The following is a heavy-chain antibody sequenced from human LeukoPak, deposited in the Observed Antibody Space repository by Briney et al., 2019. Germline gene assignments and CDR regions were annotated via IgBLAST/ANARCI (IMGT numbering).Heavy chain of an antibody. Sequence: SETLSLTCTVSGGSISSSGYYWGWIRQPPGKGLEWIGSIYYSGSTYYNPSLKSRVTISVDTSKNQFSLKLSSVTAADTAVYYCARHVSVALSFLFDYWGQGTLVTVSS. J-gene: IGHJ4*02. CDR2: IYYSGST. D-gene: IGHD6-19*01. CDR3: ARHVSVALSFLFDY. V-gene: IGHV4-39*01. CDR1: GGSISSSGYY.